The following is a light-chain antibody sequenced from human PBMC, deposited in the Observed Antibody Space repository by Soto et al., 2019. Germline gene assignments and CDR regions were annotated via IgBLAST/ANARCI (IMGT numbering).Light chain of an antibody. CDR1: SSNIGAGYD. V-gene: IGLV1-40*01. J-gene: IGLJ2*01. Sequence: QSVLTQPPSVSGAPGQRVTISCTGSSSNIGAGYDVHWYQQLPGTAPKLLIYGNSNRPSGVPDRFSGSKSGSSASLAITGLHAEADADYCCQSYDSSLSGTVFGGGTNVTVL. CDR3: QSYDSSLSGTV. CDR2: GNS.